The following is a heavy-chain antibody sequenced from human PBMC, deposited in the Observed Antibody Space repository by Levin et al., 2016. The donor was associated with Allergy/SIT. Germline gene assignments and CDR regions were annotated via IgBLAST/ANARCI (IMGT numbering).Heavy chain of an antibody. Sequence: ASVKVSCKASGYTFTSYDINWVRQATGQGLEWMGWMNPNSGNTGYAQKFQGRVTMTRNTSISTAYMELSSLRSEDTAVYYCARGGYSSDFWSGYFPGSQYYYMDVWGKGTTVTVSS. CDR2: MNPNSGNT. CDR1: GYTFTSYD. J-gene: IGHJ6*03. D-gene: IGHD3-3*01. V-gene: IGHV1-8*01. CDR3: ARGGYSSDFWSGYFPGSQYYYMDV.